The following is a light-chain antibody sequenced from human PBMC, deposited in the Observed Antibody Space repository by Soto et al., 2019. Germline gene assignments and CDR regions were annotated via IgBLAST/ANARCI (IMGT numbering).Light chain of an antibody. CDR3: QQFGGSRLT. Sequence: EIVLTQSPGTLSLSPGERATLSCRASQTVTSTFLSWYQQKPGQAPRLLIYGAFNRATGIPDRFIGGGSETDSTLTISRLEPEDFAVYYCQQFGGSRLTFGGGTKVEI. V-gene: IGKV3-20*01. J-gene: IGKJ4*01. CDR1: QTVTSTF. CDR2: GAF.